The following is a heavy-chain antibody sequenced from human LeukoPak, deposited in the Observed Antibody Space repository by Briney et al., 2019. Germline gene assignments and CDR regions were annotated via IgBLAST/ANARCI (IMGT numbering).Heavy chain of an antibody. J-gene: IGHJ6*03. V-gene: IGHV4-39*01. D-gene: IGHD2-15*01. CDR1: GGSISSSSYY. CDR2: IYYSGST. CDR3: AVVAANFHYYYMAV. Sequence: SETLSLTCTVSGGSISSSSYYWGWIRQPPGKGLEWIGSIYYSGSTYYNPSLKSRVTISVDTSKNQFSLKLSSVTAADTAVYYCAVVAANFHYYYMAVWGKGTTVTVSS.